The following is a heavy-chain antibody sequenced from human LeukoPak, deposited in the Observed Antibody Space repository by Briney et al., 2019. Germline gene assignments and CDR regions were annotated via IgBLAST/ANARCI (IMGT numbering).Heavy chain of an antibody. CDR3: ARRAGSGWYGYLDL. CDR2: IYYSGST. D-gene: IGHD6-19*01. J-gene: IGHJ2*01. CDR1: GGSISSYY. Sequence: PSETLSLTCTVSGGSISSYYWSWIRQPPGKGLEWIGYIYYSGSTNYNPSLKSRVTISVDTSKNQFSLKLSSVTAADTAVYYCARRAGSGWYGYLDLWGRGTLVTVSS. V-gene: IGHV4-59*08.